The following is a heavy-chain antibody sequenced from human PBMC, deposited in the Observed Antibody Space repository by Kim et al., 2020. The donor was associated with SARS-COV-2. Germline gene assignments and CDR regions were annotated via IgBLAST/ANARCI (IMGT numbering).Heavy chain of an antibody. CDR1: GYTFTSYA. V-gene: IGHV1-3*01. J-gene: IGHJ5*02. Sequence: ASVKVSCKASGYTFTSYAMHWVRQAPGQRLEWMGWINAGNGNTKYSQKFQGRVTITRDTSASTAYMELSSLRSEDTAVYYCARDGVWFGDRARGFDPWGQGTLVTVSS. CDR3: ARDGVWFGDRARGFDP. D-gene: IGHD3-10*01. CDR2: INAGNGNT.